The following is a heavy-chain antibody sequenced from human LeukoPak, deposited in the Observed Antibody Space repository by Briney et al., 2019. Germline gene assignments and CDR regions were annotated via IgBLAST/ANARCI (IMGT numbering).Heavy chain of an antibody. CDR1: GGSISSHY. CDR2: IYYSGST. V-gene: IGHV4-59*11. Sequence: SETLSLTCTVSGGSISSHYWSWIRQPPGKGLEWIGYIYYSGSTNYNPSLKSRVTISVDTSKNQFSLKLSSVTAADTAVYYCARVLLARPSPMFIYHYYYYYMDVWGKGTTVTVSS. CDR3: ARVLLARPSPMFIYHYYYYYMDV. D-gene: IGHD6-6*01. J-gene: IGHJ6*03.